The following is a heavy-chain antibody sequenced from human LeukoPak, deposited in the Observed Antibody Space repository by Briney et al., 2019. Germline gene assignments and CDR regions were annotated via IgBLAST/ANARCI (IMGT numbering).Heavy chain of an antibody. D-gene: IGHD4-17*01. CDR2: LRYDGSNK. Sequence: PGVSLRLSCAASGFTFSSYGMHWVRQAPGKGLEGVTFLRYDGSNKYYADSVRGRFTISRDNSKNTLYLQMNSLRAEDTAVYYCAKDGDYGDYVSAFDIWGQGTMVTVSS. CDR1: GFTFSSYG. J-gene: IGHJ3*02. V-gene: IGHV3-30*02. CDR3: AKDGDYGDYVSAFDI.